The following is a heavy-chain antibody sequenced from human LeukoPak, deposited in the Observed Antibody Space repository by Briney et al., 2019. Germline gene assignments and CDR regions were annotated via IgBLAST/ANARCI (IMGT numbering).Heavy chain of an antibody. J-gene: IGHJ6*02. CDR1: GFTFSSYA. Sequence: GGSLRLSCAASGFTFSSYAMHWVRQAPGKGLEWVAVISYDGSNKYYADSVKGRFTISRDNSKNTLYLQMNSLRAEDTAVYYSARDPTCTNGVCYTGFYSGMDVWGQGTTVTVSS. D-gene: IGHD2-8*01. CDR3: ARDPTCTNGVCYTGFYSGMDV. CDR2: ISYDGSNK. V-gene: IGHV3-30*04.